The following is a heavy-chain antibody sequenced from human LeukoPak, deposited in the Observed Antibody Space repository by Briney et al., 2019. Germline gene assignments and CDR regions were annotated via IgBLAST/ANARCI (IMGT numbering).Heavy chain of an antibody. D-gene: IGHD6-19*01. V-gene: IGHV4-39*07. Sequence: SETLSLTCNVSGDSISSSTYYWGWIRQPPGKGLEWIGSIYYSGSTYYNPSLKSRVTISVDTSKNQFSLKLSSVTAADTAVYYCARAPHSSGFSYYFDYWGQGTLVTVSS. J-gene: IGHJ4*02. CDR1: GDSISSSTYY. CDR3: ARAPHSSGFSYYFDY. CDR2: IYYSGST.